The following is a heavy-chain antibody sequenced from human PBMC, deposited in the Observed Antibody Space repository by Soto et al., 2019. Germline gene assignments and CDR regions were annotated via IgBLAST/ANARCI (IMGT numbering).Heavy chain of an antibody. CDR1: GFSFSNYG. CDR2: ISYDGSKK. J-gene: IGHJ6*02. D-gene: IGHD3-22*01. CDR3: AKDPRIIVVRYYYYYGMDV. V-gene: IGHV3-30*18. Sequence: GGSLRLSCAASGFSFSNYGMHWVRQAPGKGLEWVALISYDGSKKYYADSVKGRFTISRDNSMNTLYLQMNSLRADDTAVYYCAKDPRIIVVRYYYYYGMDVWGQGTTVTVSS.